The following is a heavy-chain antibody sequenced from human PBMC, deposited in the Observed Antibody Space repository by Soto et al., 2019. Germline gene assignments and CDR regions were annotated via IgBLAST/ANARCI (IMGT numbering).Heavy chain of an antibody. J-gene: IGHJ3*02. CDR2: IWYDGSNK. D-gene: IGHD3-22*01. V-gene: IGHV3-33*01. CDR1: GFTFSSYV. CDR3: ARRQYYDSSGETDAFDI. Sequence: QVQLVESGGGVVQPGRSLRLSCAASGFTFSSYVMHWVRQAPGKGLEWVAVIWYDGSNKYYADSVKGRFTISRDNSKNTLYLQMNSLRAEDTAVYYCARRQYYDSSGETDAFDIWGQGTMVTVSS.